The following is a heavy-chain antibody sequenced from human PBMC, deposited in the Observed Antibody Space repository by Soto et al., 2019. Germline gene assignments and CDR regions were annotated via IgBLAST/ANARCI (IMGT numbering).Heavy chain of an antibody. CDR2: INHSGST. V-gene: IGHV4-34*01. Sequence: SQTQPVTSAVYGGSFSDYGWSWIRKPPEKGLEWIGEINHSGSTNYNPSLKSRVTISVDTSKNQFSLKLSSVTAADTVVYYCARGGACSGGSCPFDYWGEGTLVTVSS. CDR3: ARGGACSGGSCPFDY. J-gene: IGHJ4*02. D-gene: IGHD2-15*01. CDR1: GGSFSDYG.